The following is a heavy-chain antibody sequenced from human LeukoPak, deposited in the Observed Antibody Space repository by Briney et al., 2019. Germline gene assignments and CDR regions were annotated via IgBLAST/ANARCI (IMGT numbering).Heavy chain of an antibody. CDR2: ISGSGGST. J-gene: IGHJ4*02. D-gene: IGHD5-12*01. V-gene: IGHV3-23*01. Sequence: PGGSLRLSCAASGFTFSSYAMSWVRQAPGKGLEWVSTISGSGGSTYYADSVKGRFTISRDNSKNTLYLQMNSLRAEDTALYYCAKEKSSGYDFDYWGQGTLVTVSS. CDR1: GFTFSSYA. CDR3: AKEKSSGYDFDY.